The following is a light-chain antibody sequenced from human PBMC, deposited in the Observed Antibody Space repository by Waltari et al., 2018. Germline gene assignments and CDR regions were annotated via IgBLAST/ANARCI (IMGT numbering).Light chain of an antibody. CDR3: MQATHWLWT. CDR1: PSLVHSNGNTY. Sequence: DVVMTQSPPSLPVTLGQPAPTSCRASPSLVHSNGNTYVNWFHQRPGNSPRRLIYEASNLESGVPARFSGSGSGTDFTLKISRVEADDVGVYYCMQATHWLWTFGQGTTVEIK. V-gene: IGKV2-30*02. J-gene: IGKJ1*01. CDR2: EAS.